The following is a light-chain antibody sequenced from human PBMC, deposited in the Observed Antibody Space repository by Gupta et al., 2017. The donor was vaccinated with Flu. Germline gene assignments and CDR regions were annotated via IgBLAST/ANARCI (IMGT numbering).Light chain of an antibody. J-gene: IGKJ1*01. Sequence: EIVLTQSPGTLSSSPGESVAVSCRASQTVSSTYVVWYQQRPGLAPRLIIYGTSKRANGTPDRFSGSGAVKDFTLTSSRREPEDFAVYHGQVDCNSQTFGQGTTVEMK. CDR3: QVDCNSQT. CDR1: QTVSSTY. CDR2: GTS. V-gene: IGKV3-20*01.